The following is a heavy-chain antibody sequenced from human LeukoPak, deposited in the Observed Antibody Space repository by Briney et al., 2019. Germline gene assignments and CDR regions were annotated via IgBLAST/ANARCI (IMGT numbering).Heavy chain of an antibody. CDR2: MNPNSGNT. CDR1: GYTFTSYD. D-gene: IGHD4-17*01. V-gene: IGHV1-8*01. CDR3: ARTPTVTTLILSFRPKNWFDP. J-gene: IGHJ5*02. Sequence: ASVKVSCKASGYTFTSYDINWVRQATGQGLEWMGWMNPNSGNTGYAQKFQGRVTMTRNTSISTAYMELSSLRSEDTAVYYCARTPTVTTLILSFRPKNWFDPWGQGTLVTVSS.